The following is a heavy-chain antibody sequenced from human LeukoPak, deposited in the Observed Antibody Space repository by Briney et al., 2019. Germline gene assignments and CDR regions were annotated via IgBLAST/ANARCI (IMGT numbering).Heavy chain of an antibody. CDR3: AAMGSATIKENWFDP. CDR1: GFTFSSYG. V-gene: IGHV3-30*03. J-gene: IGHJ5*02. CDR2: ISYDGSNK. D-gene: IGHD5-12*01. Sequence: HSGGSLRLSCAASGFTFSSYGMHWVHQAPGKGLEWVAVISYDGSNKYYADSVKGRFTISRDNSKNTLYLQMNSLRAEDTAVHYCAAMGSATIKENWFDPWGQGTLVTVSS.